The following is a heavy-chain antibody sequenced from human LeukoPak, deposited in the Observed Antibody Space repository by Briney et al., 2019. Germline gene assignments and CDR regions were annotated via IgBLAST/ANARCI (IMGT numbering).Heavy chain of an antibody. V-gene: IGHV3-23*01. CDR2: ISDSGGST. D-gene: IGHD6-13*01. J-gene: IGHJ5*02. CDR1: GFTFSSYA. Sequence: GGSLRLSCAASGFTFSSYAMSWVCQAPGKGLEWVSVISDSGGSTYYADSVKGRFTISRDNSKNTLYLQMNSLRAEDTAVYYCAKDSDYSSTWGWFDPWGQGTLVTVSS. CDR3: AKDSDYSSTWGWFDP.